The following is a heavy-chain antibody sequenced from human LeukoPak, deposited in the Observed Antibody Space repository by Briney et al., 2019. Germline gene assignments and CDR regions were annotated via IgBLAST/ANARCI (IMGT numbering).Heavy chain of an antibody. CDR3: AKAGVRFWESPGWFDP. J-gene: IGHJ5*02. D-gene: IGHD3-3*01. V-gene: IGHV3-30*02. CDR2: VRYDGSNE. Sequence: GGSLRLSCAASGFTFSSYGMHWVRQSPGKGLEWVAFVRYDGSNEYYADSVKGRFTISRDNSRNTVSLQMNSLRAEDTAVYHCAKAGVRFWESPGWFDPWGQGTQVTVSS. CDR1: GFTFSSYG.